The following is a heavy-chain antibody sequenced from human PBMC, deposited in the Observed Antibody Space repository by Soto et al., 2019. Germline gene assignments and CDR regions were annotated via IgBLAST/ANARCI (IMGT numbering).Heavy chain of an antibody. CDR2: ISKDGTNK. CDR3: ARDSSGWYNFDS. Sequence: GGSLRLSCAASGFTFSSYAMDWVRQAPGKGPEWVTVISKDGTNKFYADSVKGRFTISRDNSKKTLYLQMSSLRVDDTAVYYCARDSSGWYNFDSWGRGTLVTVSS. CDR1: GFTFSSYA. V-gene: IGHV3-30*04. J-gene: IGHJ4*02. D-gene: IGHD6-19*01.